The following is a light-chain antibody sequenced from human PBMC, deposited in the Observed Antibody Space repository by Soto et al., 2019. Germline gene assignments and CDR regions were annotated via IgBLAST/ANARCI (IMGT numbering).Light chain of an antibody. J-gene: IGKJ3*01. CDR3: QQYGSSRFT. V-gene: IGKV3-20*01. CDR1: QSISSSY. CDR2: GAS. Sequence: EIVMTQSPGTLSLSPGERATLSCRASQSISSSYLAWYQQKPDQAPRLLVYGASSRATGIPDRFSGSGSGTDFTLTISRLEPEDFAVYYCQQYGSSRFTFGPGTKVEIK.